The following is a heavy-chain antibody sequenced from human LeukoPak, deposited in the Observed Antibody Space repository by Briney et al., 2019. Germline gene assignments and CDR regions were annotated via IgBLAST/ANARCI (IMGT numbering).Heavy chain of an antibody. CDR1: GGSISSYY. D-gene: IGHD5-24*01. Sequence: SETLSHTCSVSGGSISSYYWSWIRQSPENGLEWIGYIYNSGNTNYNLFLKSRVTISADTSKNQFSLKLTSVTAADTAVYYCARYRGTYGYYFDYWGQGKLVIVSS. CDR3: ARYRGTYGYYFDY. CDR2: IYNSGNT. J-gene: IGHJ4*02. V-gene: IGHV4-59*01.